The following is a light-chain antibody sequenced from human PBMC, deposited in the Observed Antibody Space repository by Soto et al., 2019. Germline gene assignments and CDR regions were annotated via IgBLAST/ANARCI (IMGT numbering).Light chain of an antibody. J-gene: IGLJ1*01. V-gene: IGLV2-14*01. Sequence: QSVLTQPASVSGSPGQSITISCTGTSSDVGGYNYVSWYQQHPGKAPKLMIYDVSNRPSGVSNRFSGSKSGNTASLTISGLQAEDEADYYCSSYTSCSRIFGTGTKVTVL. CDR1: SSDVGGYNY. CDR3: SSYTSCSRI. CDR2: DVS.